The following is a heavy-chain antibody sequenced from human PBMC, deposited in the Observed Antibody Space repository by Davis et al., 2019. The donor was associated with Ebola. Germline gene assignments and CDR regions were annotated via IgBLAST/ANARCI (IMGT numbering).Heavy chain of an antibody. D-gene: IGHD4-23*01. J-gene: IGHJ4*02. CDR1: GGSFSGYY. Sequence: ETLSLTCAVYGGSFSGYYWSWIRQPPGKGLEWVANIKYDGTEKYYVDSVKGRFTISRDNAKNSLYLQMNSLRAEDTAVYYCAKSMTTVVTPSFDYWGQGTLVTVSS. CDR3: AKSMTTVVTPSFDY. CDR2: IKYDGTEK. V-gene: IGHV3-7*03.